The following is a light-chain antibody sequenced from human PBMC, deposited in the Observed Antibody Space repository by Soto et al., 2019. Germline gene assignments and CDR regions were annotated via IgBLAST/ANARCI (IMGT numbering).Light chain of an antibody. CDR2: DVS. J-gene: IGKJ4*01. Sequence: DIQMTQSPSSLSASVGDRVTITCRASQSISNWLAWYQQKPGKAPKLLIYDVSSLKSGVPSMFSASGSGTEFTLTISSLQPDDFATYYCQQYSSYSLTFGGGTKVDIK. V-gene: IGKV1-5*01. CDR3: QQYSSYSLT. CDR1: QSISNW.